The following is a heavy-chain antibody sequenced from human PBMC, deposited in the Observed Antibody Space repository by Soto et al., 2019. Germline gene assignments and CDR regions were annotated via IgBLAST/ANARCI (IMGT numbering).Heavy chain of an antibody. Sequence: SETLSLTCAVHGGSFSGYYWSWIRQPPGKGLEWIGEINHSGSTNYNPSLKSRVTISVDTSKNQFSLKLSSVTAADTAVYYCAILHDDSSLYYYYYGMDVWGQGTTVTVSS. CDR3: AILHDDSSLYYYYYGMDV. D-gene: IGHD4-4*01. CDR2: INHSGST. J-gene: IGHJ6*02. CDR1: GGSFSGYY. V-gene: IGHV4-34*01.